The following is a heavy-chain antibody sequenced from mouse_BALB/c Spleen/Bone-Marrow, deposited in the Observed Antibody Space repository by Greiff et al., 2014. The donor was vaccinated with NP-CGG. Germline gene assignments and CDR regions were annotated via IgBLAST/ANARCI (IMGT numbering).Heavy chain of an antibody. J-gene: IGHJ4*01. D-gene: IGHD2-12*01. CDR3: ARHEDLDIRRRLGAMDY. V-gene: IGHV1-62-2*01. CDR2: FFPGSGFI. CDR1: GYTFTEYI. Sequence: LQESGAELVKPGASVKVACKASGYTFTEYIIHWIKQRSGQGLEWIGWFFPGSGFIKYNEKFKDKASLTADKSSSTVYMELSRSTSEDSAVYFCARHEDLDIRRRLGAMDYWGQGTSVTVSS.